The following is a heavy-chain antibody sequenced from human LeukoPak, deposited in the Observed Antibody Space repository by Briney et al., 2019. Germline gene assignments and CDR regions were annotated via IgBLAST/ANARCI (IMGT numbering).Heavy chain of an antibody. CDR1: GYTFTSYG. Sequence: GASVKVSCKASGYTFTSYGISWVRQAPGHGLEWMGWISAYNGNTNYAQKLQGRVTMTTDTSTSTAYMELRSLRSDDTAVYYCARDVLGYCSSTSCYGTRGSSDYWGQGTLVTVSS. CDR2: ISAYNGNT. CDR3: ARDVLGYCSSTSCYGTRGSSDY. V-gene: IGHV1-18*01. D-gene: IGHD2-2*01. J-gene: IGHJ4*02.